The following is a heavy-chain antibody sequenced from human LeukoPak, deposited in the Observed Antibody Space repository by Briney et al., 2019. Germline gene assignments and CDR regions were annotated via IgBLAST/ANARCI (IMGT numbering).Heavy chain of an antibody. CDR1: GFTFSSYW. J-gene: IGHJ6*03. CDR2: IKQDGSEK. V-gene: IGHV3-7*01. Sequence: GGSLRLSCAASGFTFSSYWMSWVRQAPGKGLEWVANIKQDGSEKYYVDSAKGRFTISRDNAKNSLYLQMNSLRAEDTAVYYCARVPLDFWSGYSSFYYYYYYMDVWGKGTTVTVSS. CDR3: ARVPLDFWSGYSSFYYYYYYMDV. D-gene: IGHD3-3*01.